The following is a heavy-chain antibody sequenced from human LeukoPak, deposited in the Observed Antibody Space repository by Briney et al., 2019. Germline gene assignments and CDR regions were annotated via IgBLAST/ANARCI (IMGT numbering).Heavy chain of an antibody. D-gene: IGHD5-18*01. Sequence: ASVKVSCKVSGYTFTDYHMHWVQQAPGKGLEWMGLVDPEDGETIYAEKFQGRVTITADTSTDTAYMELSSLRSEDTAVYYCATSGGYSYGRVDYWGQGTLVTVSS. V-gene: IGHV1-69-2*01. CDR2: VDPEDGET. CDR1: GYTFTDYH. J-gene: IGHJ4*02. CDR3: ATSGGYSYGRVDY.